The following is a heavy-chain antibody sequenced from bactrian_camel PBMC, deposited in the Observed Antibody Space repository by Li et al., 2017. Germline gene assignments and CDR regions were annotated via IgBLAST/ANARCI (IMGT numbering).Heavy chain of an antibody. D-gene: IGHD3*01. CDR3: VMASGGWFGFWDY. J-gene: IGHJ4*01. CDR2: IISDGSAS. Sequence: HVQLVESGGGLVQPGGSLRLSCAASGFTFSSYWMYWVRQAPGKGLEWVTTIISDGSASYYANSVKGRFTVSRDNAKNTVYLQMNRLKSEDAALHYCVMASGGWFGFWDYWGQGTQVTVS. CDR1: GFTFSSYW. V-gene: IGHV3S6*01.